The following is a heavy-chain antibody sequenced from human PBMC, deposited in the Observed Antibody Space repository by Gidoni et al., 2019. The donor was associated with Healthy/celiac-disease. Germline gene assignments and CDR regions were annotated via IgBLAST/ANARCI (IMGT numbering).Heavy chain of an antibody. Sequence: EVQLLESGGGLVQPGGSLRLSCAASGFTFSSYAMSWVRQAPGKGLEWVSAISGSGGSTYYADSVKGRFTISRDNSKNTLYLQMNSLRAEDTAVYYCASHYYYDSSGYNDYWGQGTLVTVSS. CDR1: GFTFSSYA. J-gene: IGHJ4*02. D-gene: IGHD3-22*01. V-gene: IGHV3-23*01. CDR3: ASHYYYDSSGYNDY. CDR2: ISGSGGST.